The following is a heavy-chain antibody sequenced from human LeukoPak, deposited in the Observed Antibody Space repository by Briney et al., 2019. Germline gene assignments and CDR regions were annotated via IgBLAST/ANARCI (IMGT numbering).Heavy chain of an antibody. Sequence: GGSLRLSCAASGFTFDDYAMHWVRQAPGKGLEWVSGISWNSGSIGYADSVKGRFTISRDNAKNSLYLQMNSLRAEDMALYYCAKAKTYYYDSSGYAAFDIWGQGTMVTVSS. CDR2: ISWNSGSI. D-gene: IGHD3-22*01. CDR3: AKAKTYYYDSSGYAAFDI. V-gene: IGHV3-9*03. CDR1: GFTFDDYA. J-gene: IGHJ3*02.